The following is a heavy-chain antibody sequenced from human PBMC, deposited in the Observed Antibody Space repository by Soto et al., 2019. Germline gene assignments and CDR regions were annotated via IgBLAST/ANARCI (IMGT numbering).Heavy chain of an antibody. J-gene: IGHJ6*02. V-gene: IGHV1-18*01. Sequence: QVQLVQSGDEVKKPGASVKVSCKASGYIFVNYGIAWVRQAPRQGLEWMGWISPYTGNTHSASKVQGRLTMTTATYTSTAYMDLGSLTSDDTAVYYCVMVDNYVTPTPQDVWGQGTTVTVSS. CDR3: VMVDNYVTPTPQDV. CDR2: ISPYTGNT. CDR1: GYIFVNYG. D-gene: IGHD3-16*01.